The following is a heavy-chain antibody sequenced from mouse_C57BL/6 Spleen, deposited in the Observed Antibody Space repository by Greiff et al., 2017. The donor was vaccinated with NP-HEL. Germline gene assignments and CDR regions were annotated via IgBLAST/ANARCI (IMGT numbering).Heavy chain of an antibody. CDR2: INPNNGGT. CDR3: ARTTVVATANWKEPYYFDY. CDR1: GYTFTDYN. V-gene: IGHV1-18*01. Sequence: VQLQQSGPELVKPGASVKIPCKASGYTFTDYNMDWVKQSHGKSLEWIGDINPNNGGTIYNQKFKGKATLTVDKSSSTAYMELRSLTSEDTAVYYCARTTVVATANWKEPYYFDYWGQGTTLTVSS. D-gene: IGHD1-1*01. J-gene: IGHJ2*01.